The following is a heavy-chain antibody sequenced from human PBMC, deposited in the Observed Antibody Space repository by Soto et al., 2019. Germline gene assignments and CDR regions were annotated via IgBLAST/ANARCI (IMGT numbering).Heavy chain of an antibody. D-gene: IGHD3-3*01. CDR1: GGSISSSSYY. V-gene: IGHV4-39*01. Sequence: SETLSLTCTVSGGSISSSSYYWGWIRQPPGKGLEWIGSIYYSGSTYYNPSLKSRVTISVDTSKNQFSLKLSSVTAADTAVYYCASRLLEWFFNFDYWGQGTLVTVSS. CDR3: ASRLLEWFFNFDY. J-gene: IGHJ4*02. CDR2: IYYSGST.